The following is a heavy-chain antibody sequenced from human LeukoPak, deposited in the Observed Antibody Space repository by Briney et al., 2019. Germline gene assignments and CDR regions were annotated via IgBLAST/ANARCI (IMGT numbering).Heavy chain of an antibody. D-gene: IGHD1-26*01. CDR1: GFTFSSYE. V-gene: IGHV4-39*07. Sequence: GSLRLSCAASGFTFSSYEMNWVRQAPGKGLEWIGSIYYSGSTYYNPSLKSRVTISVDTSKNQFSLKLSSVTAADTAVYYCARVRGSSGSYEYYHYMDVWGKGTTVTISS. CDR2: IYYSGST. CDR3: ARVRGSSGSYEYYHYMDV. J-gene: IGHJ6*03.